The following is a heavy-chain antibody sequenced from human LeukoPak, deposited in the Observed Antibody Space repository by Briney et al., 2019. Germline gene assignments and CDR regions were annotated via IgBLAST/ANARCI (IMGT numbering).Heavy chain of an antibody. Sequence: ASVKVSCKASGYTFTSYDINWVRQAPGQGLEWMGMINPSGGSTSYAQKFQGRVTMTRDTSTSTVYMELSSLRSEDTAVYYCAREGVGIAVAGSRAFDIWGQGTMVTVSS. CDR1: GYTFTSYD. J-gene: IGHJ3*02. CDR3: AREGVGIAVAGSRAFDI. CDR2: INPSGGST. V-gene: IGHV1-46*01. D-gene: IGHD6-19*01.